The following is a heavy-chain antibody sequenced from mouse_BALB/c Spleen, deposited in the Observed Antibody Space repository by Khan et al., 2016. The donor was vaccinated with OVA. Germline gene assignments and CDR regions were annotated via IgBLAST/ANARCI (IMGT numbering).Heavy chain of an antibody. CDR2: IYPGDDST. CDR1: GYTFTAYD. D-gene: IGHD2-4*01. V-gene: IGHV1S56*01. Sequence: QVQLKQSGPELVKPGALVKISCKASGYTFTAYDINWVKQRPGQGLEWIGWIYPGDDSTKYNENFKGKATLTADKSSNTAYMQLNSLTSVRSAVYFCAREGLRGVGLDYWGQGTSVSVSS. CDR3: AREGLRGVGLDY. J-gene: IGHJ4*01.